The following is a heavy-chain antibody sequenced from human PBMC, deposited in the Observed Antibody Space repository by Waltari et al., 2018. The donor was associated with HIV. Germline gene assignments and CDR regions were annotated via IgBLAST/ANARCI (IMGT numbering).Heavy chain of an antibody. CDR2: IYPGDSDT. V-gene: IGHV5-51*03. D-gene: IGHD4-17*01. CDR3: ARRKSGVMTTVSPVDY. Sequence: EVQLVQSRAEVKKPGESLKISCKASGYSFTNYWIGWVRQTPGKGLEWVGIIYPGDSDTRYSPSFHGQVTISSDKSINTAFLQWSSLKASDTAMYYCARRKSGVMTTVSPVDYWGQGTLVTVSS. J-gene: IGHJ4*02. CDR1: GYSFTNYW.